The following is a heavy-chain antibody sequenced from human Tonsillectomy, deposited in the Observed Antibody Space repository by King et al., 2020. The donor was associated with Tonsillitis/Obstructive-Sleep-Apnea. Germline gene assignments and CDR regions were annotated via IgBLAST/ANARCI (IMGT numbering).Heavy chain of an antibody. V-gene: IGHV2-5*02. Sequence: ITLKESGPTLVKPTQTLTLTCTFSGFSLSTSGVGVGWIRQPPGKALEWPALIYWDDDKRYSPSLKSRLTITKDTSKNQVVLTMTNMDPVDTATYYCAHTTTVTTPNAFDIWGQGTMVTVSS. CDR3: AHTTTVTTPNAFDI. CDR2: IYWDDDK. CDR1: GFSLSTSGVG. D-gene: IGHD4-17*01. J-gene: IGHJ3*02.